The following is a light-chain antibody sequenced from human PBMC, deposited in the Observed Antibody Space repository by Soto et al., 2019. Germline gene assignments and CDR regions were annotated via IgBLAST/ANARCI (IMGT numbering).Light chain of an antibody. V-gene: IGKV1-12*01. CDR2: AAS. CDR1: QSIGSW. Sequence: DIQMTQSPSSVSASVGDRVTITCRASQSIGSWLAWYQQMPGKAPKLLIYAASTLQSGVPSRFSGSGSGTDFTLTISSLQPEDFATYYCQQANSFPLTFGGGTKVEIK. CDR3: QQANSFPLT. J-gene: IGKJ4*01.